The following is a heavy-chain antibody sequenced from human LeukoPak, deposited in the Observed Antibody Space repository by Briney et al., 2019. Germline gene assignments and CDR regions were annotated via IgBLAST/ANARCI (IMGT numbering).Heavy chain of an antibody. CDR2: IYTSGST. Sequence: SETLSLTCTVSGGSISSGSYYWSWIRQPAGKGLEWIGRIYTSGSTNYNPSLKRRVTISVDTSKNQFSLKLSSVTAADTAVYYCARVTPSAYCSGGSCYPNFDYWGQGTLVTVSS. D-gene: IGHD2-15*01. V-gene: IGHV4-61*02. CDR1: GGSISSGSYY. J-gene: IGHJ4*02. CDR3: ARVTPSAYCSGGSCYPNFDY.